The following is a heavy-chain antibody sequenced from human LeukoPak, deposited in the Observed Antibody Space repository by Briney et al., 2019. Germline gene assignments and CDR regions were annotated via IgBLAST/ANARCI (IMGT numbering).Heavy chain of an antibody. V-gene: IGHV4-39*01. CDR1: GGSISSSSYY. D-gene: IGHD3-10*01. CDR2: IYYSGST. Sequence: SETLSLTCTVSGGSISSSSYYWGWIRQPPGKGLEWIGSIYYSGSTYYNPSLKSRVTISVDTSKNQFSLKLSSVTAADTAVYYCVRHLTGQRWFGELSHNNWFDPWGQGTLVTVSS. J-gene: IGHJ5*02. CDR3: VRHLTGQRWFGELSHNNWFDP.